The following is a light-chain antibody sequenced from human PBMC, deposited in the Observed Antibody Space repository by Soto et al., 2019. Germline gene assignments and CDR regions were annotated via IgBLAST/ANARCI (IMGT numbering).Light chain of an antibody. J-gene: IGKJ5*01. CDR3: RQYGSSPPST. CDR1: QSVSSSY. V-gene: IGKV3-20*01. CDR2: GAS. Sequence: EIVLTQSPGTLSLSPGERATLSCRASQSVSSSYLAWYQQKPGQAPRLLIYGASSRATGIPDRFSGSGSGTDVTLPTSRMQPDEYAVYYYRQYGSSPPSTFGQGTQLEIK.